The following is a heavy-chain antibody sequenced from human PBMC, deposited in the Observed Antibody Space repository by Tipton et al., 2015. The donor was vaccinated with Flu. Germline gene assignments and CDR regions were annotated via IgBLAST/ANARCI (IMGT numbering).Heavy chain of an antibody. J-gene: IGHJ5*02. V-gene: IGHV4-38-2*01. CDR1: DYSISSGYY. CDR2: VHPTGIT. CDR3: ARRDYSNYVSDPKSWFDP. D-gene: IGHD4-11*01. Sequence: GLVKPSETLSLICAVSDYSISSGYYWAWIRQPPGKGLEWIGNVHPTGITYYNPSLTSRVTLVVDRPRNQFSLRLTSVTAADTAVYYCARRDYSNYVSDPKSWFDPWGQGILVTVSS.